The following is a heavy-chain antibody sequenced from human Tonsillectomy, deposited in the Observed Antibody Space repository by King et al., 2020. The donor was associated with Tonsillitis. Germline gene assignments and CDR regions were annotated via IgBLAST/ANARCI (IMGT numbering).Heavy chain of an antibody. Sequence: VQLVESGGGLVQPGGSLRLSCAASGFTFSSYAMSWVRQAPGKGLEWVSDISGSGGSTYYADSVKGRFTISRDNSKNTLYLYMSSLRAEETAVYYCATEGMGYSYGQDYHYMDVWGKGTTVTVSS. D-gene: IGHD5-18*01. CDR3: ATEGMGYSYGQDYHYMDV. V-gene: IGHV3-23*04. CDR1: GFTFSSYA. CDR2: ISGSGGST. J-gene: IGHJ6*03.